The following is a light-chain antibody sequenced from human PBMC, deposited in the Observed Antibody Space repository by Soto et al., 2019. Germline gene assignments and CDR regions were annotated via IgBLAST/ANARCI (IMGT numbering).Light chain of an antibody. CDR3: QQYSSSPRT. V-gene: IGKV3-20*01. CDR1: QTISSGF. Sequence: EILLTQSPGIVDFSPGDRSTLSCSASQTISSGFLAWYQQKVGQAPRLLIYDASNRATGVPDRFSGSGSGTDFSLTISRLEPEDFAVYHCQQYSSSPRTFGQGTRLEIK. CDR2: DAS. J-gene: IGKJ5*01.